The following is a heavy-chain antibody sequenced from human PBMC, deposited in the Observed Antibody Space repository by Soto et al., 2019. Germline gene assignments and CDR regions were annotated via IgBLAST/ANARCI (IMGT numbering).Heavy chain of an antibody. J-gene: IGHJ4*02. CDR2: IYYSGST. Sequence: SETLSLTCTVSGGSISSGGYYWSWIRQHPGKGLEWIGYIYYSGSTYYNPSLKSRVTISVDTSKNQFSLKLSSVTAADTAVYYCARAHYDYVWVSYRPDPYFDYWGQGTLVTVSS. D-gene: IGHD3-16*02. CDR1: GGSISSGGYY. CDR3: ARAHYDYVWVSYRPDPYFDY. V-gene: IGHV4-31*03.